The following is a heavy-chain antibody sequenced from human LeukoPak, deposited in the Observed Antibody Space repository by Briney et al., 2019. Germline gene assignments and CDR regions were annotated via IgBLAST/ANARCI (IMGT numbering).Heavy chain of an antibody. Sequence: SSVKVSCKASGGTFSSYAISWVRQAPGQGLEWMGGIIPIFGTANYAQKSQGRVTITADESTSTAYMELSSLRSEDTAVYYCARAVSAIPNWFDPWGQGTLVTVSS. CDR1: GGTFSSYA. J-gene: IGHJ5*02. D-gene: IGHD2-2*02. V-gene: IGHV1-69*01. CDR2: IIPIFGTA. CDR3: ARAVSAIPNWFDP.